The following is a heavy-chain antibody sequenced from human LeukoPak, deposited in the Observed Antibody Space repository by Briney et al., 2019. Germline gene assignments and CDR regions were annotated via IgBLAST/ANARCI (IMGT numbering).Heavy chain of an antibody. J-gene: IGHJ4*02. D-gene: IGHD4-17*01. V-gene: IGHV3-64*01. Sequence: PGGSLRLSCAASGFTFSSYAMHWVRQAPGKGLEYVSAISSNGGSTYYANSVKGRFTISRDNSKNSLYLQIISLRAEDTAVYYCARDHSTVTTWVDYWGQGTLVTVSS. CDR1: GFTFSSYA. CDR2: ISSNGGST. CDR3: ARDHSTVTTWVDY.